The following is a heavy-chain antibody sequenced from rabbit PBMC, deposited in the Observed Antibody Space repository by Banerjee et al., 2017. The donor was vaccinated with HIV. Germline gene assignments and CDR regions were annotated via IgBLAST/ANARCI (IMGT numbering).Heavy chain of an antibody. CDR2: IDPIFGSA. CDR3: ARGSYGAYAGDGVVFSL. Sequence: QEQLVESRGGLVQPGGSLKLSCKASGFDFSSYYMSWVRQAPGKGLEWIGYIDPIFGSAYYANWVNGRFTISSHNAQNTVSLQMNSLTAADTATYFCARGSYGAYAGDGVVFSLWGQGTLVTVS. J-gene: IGHJ4*01. D-gene: IGHD4-2*01. CDR1: GFDFSSYY. V-gene: IGHV1S47*01.